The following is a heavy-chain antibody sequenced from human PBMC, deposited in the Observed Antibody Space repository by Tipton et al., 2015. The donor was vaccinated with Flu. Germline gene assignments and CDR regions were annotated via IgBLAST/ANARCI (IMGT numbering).Heavy chain of an antibody. CDR3: ARGQIFGWFDP. J-gene: IGHJ5*02. CDR1: GGSISSGSYY. V-gene: IGHV4-61*02. CDR2: IYTSGST. Sequence: TLSLTCTVPGGSISSGSYYWSWIRQPAGKGLEWIGRIYTSGSTNYNPSLKSRVTISVDTSKNQFSLKLSSVTAADTAVYYCARGQIFGWFDPWGQGTLVTVSS. D-gene: IGHD2/OR15-2a*01.